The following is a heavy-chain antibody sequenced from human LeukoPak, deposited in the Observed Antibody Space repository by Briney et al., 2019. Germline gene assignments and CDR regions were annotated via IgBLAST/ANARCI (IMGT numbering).Heavy chain of an antibody. Sequence: SETLSLTCAVYGGSFSGYYWSWIRQPPGKGLEWIGEINHSGSTNYNPSLKSRVTISVDTSKNQFSLKLSSVTAADTAVYYCARHVRGYDYVWGSYRYWGQGTLVTVSS. J-gene: IGHJ4*02. CDR1: GGSFSGYY. V-gene: IGHV4-34*01. CDR3: ARHVRGYDYVWGSYRY. CDR2: INHSGST. D-gene: IGHD3-16*02.